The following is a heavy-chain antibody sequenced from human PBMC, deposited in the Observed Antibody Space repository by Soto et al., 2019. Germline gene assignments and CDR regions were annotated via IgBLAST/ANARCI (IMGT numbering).Heavy chain of an antibody. CDR1: GFTYSTYT. Sequence: QVPLVESGGGVVQPGRSLRLSCAASGFTYSTYTMHWVRQAPGKGLEWVAVISYDGNNKFYADSVKGRFTISRDSTKQTLYLQMNSLRPDDTAMYYCARDGVSSTEYTWNDGTYFDYWGQGALVTVSS. J-gene: IGHJ4*02. V-gene: IGHV3-30-3*01. CDR2: ISYDGNNK. CDR3: ARDGVSSTEYTWNDGTYFDY. D-gene: IGHD1-20*01.